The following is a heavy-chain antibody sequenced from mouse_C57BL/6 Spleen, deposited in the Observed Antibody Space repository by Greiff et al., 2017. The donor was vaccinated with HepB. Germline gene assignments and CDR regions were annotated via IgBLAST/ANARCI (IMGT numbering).Heavy chain of an antibody. J-gene: IGHJ2*01. Sequence: QVQLQQSGAELVMPGASVKLSCKASGYTFTSYWMHWVKQRPGQGLEWIGEIDPSDSYTNYNQKFKGKSTLTVDKSSSTAYMQLSSLTSEDSAVYYCARWWGPLSFDYWGQGTTLTVSS. CDR3: ARWWGPLSFDY. D-gene: IGHD1-1*02. CDR2: IDPSDSYT. V-gene: IGHV1-69*01. CDR1: GYTFTSYW.